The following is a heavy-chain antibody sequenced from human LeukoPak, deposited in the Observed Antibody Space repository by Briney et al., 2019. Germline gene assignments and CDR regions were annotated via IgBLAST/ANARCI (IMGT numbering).Heavy chain of an antibody. CDR3: ARDPGTTEYSSGWYVWFDP. V-gene: IGHV1-2*02. D-gene: IGHD6-19*01. J-gene: IGHJ5*02. Sequence: GASVKVSCKASGYTFTGYYMHWVRQAPGQGLEWMGWINPNSGGTNYAQKFQGRVTMTRDTSISTAYMELSRLRSDDTAVYYCARDPGTTEYSSGWYVWFDPWGQGTLVTVSS. CDR1: GYTFTGYY. CDR2: INPNSGGT.